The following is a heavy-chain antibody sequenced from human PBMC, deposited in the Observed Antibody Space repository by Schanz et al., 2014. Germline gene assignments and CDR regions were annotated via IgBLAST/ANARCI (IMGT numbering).Heavy chain of an antibody. Sequence: EVQLVESGGGLVQPGGSLRLSCAASGFTFSSCDMTWVRQAPGKGLEWVSTIDESGGRTFYADSVKGRFTISRDNSKNALFLQMSSLRAEDTAVYPCTRDGRYSAYAPGDYWGQGSLVTVSS. V-gene: IGHV3-23*04. J-gene: IGHJ4*02. CDR3: TRDGRYSAYAPGDY. D-gene: IGHD5-12*01. CDR1: GFTFSSCD. CDR2: IDESGGRT.